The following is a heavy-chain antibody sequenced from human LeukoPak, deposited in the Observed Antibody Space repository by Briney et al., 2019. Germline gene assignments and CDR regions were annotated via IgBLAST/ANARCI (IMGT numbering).Heavy chain of an antibody. J-gene: IGHJ4*02. D-gene: IGHD4-17*01. CDR3: ARANDYGDYFDY. V-gene: IGHV4-39*07. CDR2: IYYSGST. CDR1: GGSISSSSYY. Sequence: SETLSLTCTVSGGSISSSSYYWGWIRQPPGKGLEWIGSIYYSGSTYCNPSLKSRVTISVDTSKNQFSLKLSSVTAADTAVYYCARANDYGDYFDYWGQGTLVTVSS.